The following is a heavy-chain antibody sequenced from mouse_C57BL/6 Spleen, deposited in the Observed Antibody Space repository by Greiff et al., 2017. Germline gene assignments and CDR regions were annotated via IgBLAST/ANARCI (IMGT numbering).Heavy chain of an antibody. CDR1: GFTFSDYG. V-gene: IGHV5-15*01. CDR3: AREDCRMAMDY. Sequence: DVMLVESGGGLVQPGGSLKLSCAASGFTFSDYGMAWVRQAPRKGPEWVAFISNLAYSIYYADTVTGRFTISRENAKNTLYLGMSSLGSEDTAMFYCAREDCRMAMDYWGQGTSVTVSS. J-gene: IGHJ4*01. CDR2: ISNLAYSI.